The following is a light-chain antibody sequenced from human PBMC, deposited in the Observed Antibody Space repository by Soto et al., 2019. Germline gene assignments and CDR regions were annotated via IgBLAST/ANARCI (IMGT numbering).Light chain of an antibody. CDR1: QSINNL. V-gene: IGKV1-5*01. J-gene: IGKJ1*01. Sequence: DVQMPQSPSTLSASVGDRVTITCRASQSINNLLAWYQQKPGKAPKFLIYDVSTLQSGVPSRFSGSGSGTEFTLTISSLQPDDIATYYCQQYHSYSRTFGQGTKVDIK. CDR3: QQYHSYSRT. CDR2: DVS.